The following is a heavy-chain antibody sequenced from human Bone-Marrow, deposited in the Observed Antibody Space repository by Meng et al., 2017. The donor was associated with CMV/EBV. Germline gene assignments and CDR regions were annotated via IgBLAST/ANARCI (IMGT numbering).Heavy chain of an antibody. CDR2: INHSGST. D-gene: IGHD2-2*01. Sequence: SETLSLTCAGYGGSFSGFYWNWIRQPPGKGLEWIGEINHSGSTNYSPSPKRRVTISVDTSKNQFSLKVISVTAADTAVYYCARGARCSSSSWYRAAYYYYGMDVWDQGTTVTVSS. J-gene: IGHJ6*02. CDR1: GGSFSGFY. CDR3: ARGARCSSSSWYRAAYYYYGMDV. V-gene: IGHV4-34*01.